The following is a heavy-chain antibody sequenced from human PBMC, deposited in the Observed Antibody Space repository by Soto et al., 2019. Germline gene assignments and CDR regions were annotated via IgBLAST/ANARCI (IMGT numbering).Heavy chain of an antibody. V-gene: IGHV4-59*01. J-gene: IGHJ6*03. CDR2: IYYSGST. D-gene: IGHD3-3*01. Sequence: SETLSLTCTVSGGSISSYYWSWIRQPPGKGLEWIGYIYYSGSTNYNPSLKSRVTISVDTSKNQFSLKLSSVTAADTAVYYCARNTGRRGVIRYYYYYMDVWGKGTTVTVSS. CDR1: GGSISSYY. CDR3: ARNTGRRGVIRYYYYYMDV.